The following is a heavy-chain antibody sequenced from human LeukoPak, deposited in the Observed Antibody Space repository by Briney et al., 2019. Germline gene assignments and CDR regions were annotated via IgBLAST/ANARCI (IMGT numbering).Heavy chain of an antibody. CDR1: GFTFSSYS. D-gene: IGHD4-17*01. J-gene: IGHJ5*02. CDR3: ARGDEMTTVTTGWFDP. V-gene: IGHV3-21*01. CDR2: ITSSSSYI. Sequence: GGSLRLSCAASGFTFSSYSMNWVRQSPGKGLEWVSSITSSSSYIYYADSVKGRFTISRDNAKNSLYLQMNSLRAEDTAVYYCARGDEMTTVTTGWFDPWGQGTLVTVSS.